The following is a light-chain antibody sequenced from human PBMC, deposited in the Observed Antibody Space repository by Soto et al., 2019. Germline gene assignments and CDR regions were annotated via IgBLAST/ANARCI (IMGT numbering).Light chain of an antibody. CDR1: SSVVGGYDY. CDR3: SSYTGSSTFV. J-gene: IGLJ1*01. Sequence: LTQPASVSGSPGQSITISCTGTSSVVGGYDYVSWYQQLPGKAPKLLIYDVNNRPSGVSHRFSGSKSGNTASLTISGLQAEDEADYYCSSYTGSSTFVFGTGTKVTVL. CDR2: DVN. V-gene: IGLV2-14*01.